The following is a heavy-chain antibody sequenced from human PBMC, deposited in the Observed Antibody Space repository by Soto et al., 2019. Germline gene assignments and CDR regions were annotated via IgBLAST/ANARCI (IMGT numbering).Heavy chain of an antibody. CDR1: GYTFTSYY. J-gene: IGHJ4*02. CDR2: INPSGGST. Sequence: QVQLVQSGAEVKKPGASVKVSCKASGYTFTSYYMHWVRQAPGQGLEWMGIINPSGGSTSYAQKFQGRVTMTRDTSTSTVYMELSSLRSEDTAVYYCARAALGGFWSGLRHEFDYWGQGTLVTVSS. D-gene: IGHD3-3*01. V-gene: IGHV1-46*01. CDR3: ARAALGGFWSGLRHEFDY.